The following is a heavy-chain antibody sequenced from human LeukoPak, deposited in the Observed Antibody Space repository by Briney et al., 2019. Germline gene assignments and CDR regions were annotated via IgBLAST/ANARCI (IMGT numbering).Heavy chain of an antibody. D-gene: IGHD1-26*01. Sequence: GGSLRLSCAASGFTFSSYSMNWVRQAPGKGLEWVSSINSRSTYIQYADAVKGRFTISRDNAKNSLYLQMSSLRAEDAALYYCARTTSGATFSDYYYYHMDVWGKGTTVTVSS. V-gene: IGHV3-21*01. CDR1: GFTFSSYS. CDR2: INSRSTYI. J-gene: IGHJ6*03. CDR3: ARTTSGATFSDYYYYHMDV.